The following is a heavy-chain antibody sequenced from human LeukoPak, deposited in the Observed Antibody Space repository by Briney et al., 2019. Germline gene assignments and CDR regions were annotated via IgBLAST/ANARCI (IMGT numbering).Heavy chain of an antibody. Sequence: GGSLRLSCTASGLTFSAAWMSWVRQAPGKGLEWVGRIKSKSDGGTTDYAAPVKGRFTISRDDSKNTLYLQMNSLKTEDTAVYYCTTDIPSRQLGYYYWGQGTLVTVSS. D-gene: IGHD6-13*01. CDR2: IKSKSDGGTT. J-gene: IGHJ4*02. V-gene: IGHV3-15*01. CDR3: TTDIPSRQLGYYY. CDR1: GLTFSAAW.